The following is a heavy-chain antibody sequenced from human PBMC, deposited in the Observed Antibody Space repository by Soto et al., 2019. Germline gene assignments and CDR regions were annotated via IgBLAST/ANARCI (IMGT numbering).Heavy chain of an antibody. CDR3: AREPTLYCSGGSCYFDY. CDR2: IYYSGST. J-gene: IGHJ4*02. CDR1: GGSISSYY. D-gene: IGHD2-15*01. Sequence: ASETLSLTCTVSGGSISSYYWSWIRQPPGKGLEWIGYIYYSGSTNYNPSLKSRVTISVDTSKNQFSLKLSSVTAADTAVYYCAREPTLYCSGGSCYFDYWGQGTLVTVSS. V-gene: IGHV4-59*12.